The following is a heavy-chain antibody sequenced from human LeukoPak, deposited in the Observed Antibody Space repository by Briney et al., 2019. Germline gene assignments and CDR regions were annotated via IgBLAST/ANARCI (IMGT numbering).Heavy chain of an antibody. CDR1: GFTFSTYA. Sequence: GGSLRLSCAVSGFTFSTYAMHWVRQAPGKGLEWVAVISYDGSNHYYADSVTGRFTISRDNSKNTLYLQMNSLRAEDTAMYYCARDRTRDCSGGGCYRHYFDYWGQGTLVTVSS. CDR2: ISYDGSNH. V-gene: IGHV3-30-3*01. CDR3: ARDRTRDCSGGGCYRHYFDY. J-gene: IGHJ4*02. D-gene: IGHD2-15*01.